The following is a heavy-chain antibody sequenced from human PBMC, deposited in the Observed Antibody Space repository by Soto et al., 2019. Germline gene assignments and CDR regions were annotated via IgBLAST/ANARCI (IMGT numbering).Heavy chain of an antibody. D-gene: IGHD6-19*01. Sequence: SETLSLTCTVSGGSISSYYWSWIRQPPGKGLEWIGYIYYSGSTDYNPSLESRVTISVDTSKNQFSLKLRSVTAADTAVYYCARETRYSGWFDYWGQGTLVTVSS. CDR2: IYYSGST. CDR3: ARETRYSGWFDY. V-gene: IGHV4-59*01. CDR1: GGSISSYY. J-gene: IGHJ4*02.